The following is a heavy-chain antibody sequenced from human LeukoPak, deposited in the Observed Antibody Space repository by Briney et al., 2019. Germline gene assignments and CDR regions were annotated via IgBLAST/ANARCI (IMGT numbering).Heavy chain of an antibody. CDR3: ARSCSSTSCYSYYYYYGMDV. Sequence: GGSLRLSRAASGFTFSDYYMSWIRQAPGKGLEWVSYISSSGSTICYADSVKGRFTISRDNAKNSLYLQMNSLRAEDTAVYYCARSCSSTSCYSYYYYYGMDVWGQGTTVTVSS. D-gene: IGHD2-2*01. CDR1: GFTFSDYY. V-gene: IGHV3-11*01. CDR2: ISSSGSTI. J-gene: IGHJ6*02.